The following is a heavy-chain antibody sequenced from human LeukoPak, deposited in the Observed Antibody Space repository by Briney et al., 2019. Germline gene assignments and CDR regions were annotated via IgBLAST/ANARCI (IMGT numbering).Heavy chain of an antibody. CDR1: GFTFDDYT. V-gene: IGHV3-43*01. Sequence: GGSLRLSCAASGFTFDDYTMHWVRQAPGKGLEWVSLISWDGGSTYYADSVKGRFTISRDNSKNSLYLQMNSLRTEDTALYYCAKDIGEQWLALGAFDIWGQGTMVTVSS. J-gene: IGHJ3*02. CDR3: AKDIGEQWLALGAFDI. D-gene: IGHD6-19*01. CDR2: ISWDGGST.